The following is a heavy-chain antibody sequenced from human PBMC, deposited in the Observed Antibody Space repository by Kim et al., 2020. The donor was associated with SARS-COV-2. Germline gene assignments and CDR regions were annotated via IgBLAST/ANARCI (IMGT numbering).Heavy chain of an antibody. Sequence: GGSLRLSCAASGFTFSSYAMSWVRQAPGKGLEWVSAISGSGGSTYYADSVKGRFTISRDNSKNTLYLQMNSLRAEDTAVYYCARISFPFLPKALLREQQLVPNWGQGTLVTVSS. J-gene: IGHJ4*02. D-gene: IGHD6-13*01. CDR2: ISGSGGST. CDR1: GFTFSSYA. CDR3: ARISFPFLPKALLREQQLVPN. V-gene: IGHV3-23*01.